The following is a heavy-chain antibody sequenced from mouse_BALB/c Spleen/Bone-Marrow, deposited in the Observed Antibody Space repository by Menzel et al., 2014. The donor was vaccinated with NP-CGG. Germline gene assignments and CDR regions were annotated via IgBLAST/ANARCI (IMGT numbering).Heavy chain of an antibody. CDR3: ARDIGRLLFDY. V-gene: IGHV7-3*02. J-gene: IGHJ2*01. CDR1: GFTFTDYY. CDR2: IRNKANGYTT. D-gene: IGHD1-2*01. Sequence: EVQVVESGGGLVQPGGSLRLSYATSGFTFTDYYMSWVRQPPGKALEWLGFIRNKANGYTTEYSASVKGRFTISRDNSQSILYLQMNTLRAEDSATYYCARDIGRLLFDYWGQGTTLTVSS.